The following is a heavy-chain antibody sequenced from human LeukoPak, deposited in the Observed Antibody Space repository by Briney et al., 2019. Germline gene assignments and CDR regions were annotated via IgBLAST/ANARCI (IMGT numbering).Heavy chain of an antibody. D-gene: IGHD2-21*02. V-gene: IGHV5-51*01. J-gene: IGHJ5*02. CDR1: GYNFTNYW. CDR2: IYPGDSDT. CDR3: ARGLGVVVTARGNWFDP. Sequence: ESLKISCKGSGYNFTNYWIGWVRQMPGKGLEWMGIIYPGDSDTRYSPSLQGQVTISADKSISTAYLQWSSLKASDTAMYYCARGLGVVVTARGNWFDPWGQGTLVTVSS.